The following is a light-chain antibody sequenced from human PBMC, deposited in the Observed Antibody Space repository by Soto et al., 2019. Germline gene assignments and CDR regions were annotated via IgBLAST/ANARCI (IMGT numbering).Light chain of an antibody. CDR3: SSYAGGNNYV. CDR2: EVN. CDR1: SSDVGGYNY. J-gene: IGLJ1*01. Sequence: QSVLTQPPSASGSPGQSVAISCTGTSSDVGGYNYVSWYQLHPGKAPKLMIYEVNLRPSGVPDRFSGSKSGNTASLTVSGLRAEDEADYYCSSYAGGNNYVFGTGTKVTV. V-gene: IGLV2-8*01.